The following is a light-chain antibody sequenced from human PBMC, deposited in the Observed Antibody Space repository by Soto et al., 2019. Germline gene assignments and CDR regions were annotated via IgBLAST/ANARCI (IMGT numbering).Light chain of an antibody. CDR1: QSVSNSN. CDR3: QQYGSSPRT. Sequence: EIVLTQSPGTLSLSPGERATLSCRASQSVSNSNLAWYQQKPGQAPRLLISGASSRATGIPDRFSGSGSGTDFTLTINRLEPEDFAVYYCQQYGSSPRTFGQGTKLEIK. V-gene: IGKV3-20*01. J-gene: IGKJ2*01. CDR2: GAS.